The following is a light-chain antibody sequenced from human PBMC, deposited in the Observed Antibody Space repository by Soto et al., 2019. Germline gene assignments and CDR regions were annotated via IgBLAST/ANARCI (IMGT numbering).Light chain of an antibody. CDR3: CSYATGSVYV. CDR2: DVN. CDR1: SSDVGGYNY. V-gene: IGLV2-14*01. J-gene: IGLJ1*01. Sequence: QSALTQPASASGSPGQSITISCTGTSSDVGGYNYVSWYQQHPGKVPKLMMFDVNNRPSGVSNRFSGSKSGNTASLTISGLQAEDAADYFCCSYATGSVYVFGTGTKVTVL.